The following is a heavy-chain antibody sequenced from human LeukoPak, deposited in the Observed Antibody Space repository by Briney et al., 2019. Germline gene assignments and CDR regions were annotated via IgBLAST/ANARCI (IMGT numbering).Heavy chain of an antibody. CDR3: ARARALVVLPAAIGNLGRLFDP. Sequence: ASVKVSCKASGYIFTGYYMHWVRQAPGQGREGMGWINPNSGGTNYAGQFQGRVTMTRDTSIRTDYLELSRLRSDDTAVYYCARARALVVLPAAIGNLGRLFDPCGQGTLVTVPS. CDR1: GYIFTGYY. CDR2: INPNSGGT. J-gene: IGHJ5*02. V-gene: IGHV1-2*02. D-gene: IGHD2-2*02.